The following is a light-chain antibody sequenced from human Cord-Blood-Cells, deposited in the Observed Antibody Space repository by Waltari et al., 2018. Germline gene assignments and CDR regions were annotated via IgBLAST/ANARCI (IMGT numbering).Light chain of an antibody. CDR2: GNS. J-gene: IGLJ3*02. CDR1: SSTIGAGSD. V-gene: IGLV1-40*01. CDR3: QSYDSCLSVSV. Sequence: QSVLTQPPSVSGAPGQRVTISCTGSSSTIGAGSDVHRYQQLPGTPPKLLTYGNSLRTSGVLSRFLCSKSVSAASMAMTVLQAEVEADYYCQSYDSCLSVSVFVAAPTLTVL.